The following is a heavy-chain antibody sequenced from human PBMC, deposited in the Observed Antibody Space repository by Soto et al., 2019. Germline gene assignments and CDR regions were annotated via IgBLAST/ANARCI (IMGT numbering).Heavy chain of an antibody. CDR1: GASISGSDHY. J-gene: IGHJ4*02. CDR2: LSYTGNSYNP. V-gene: IGHV4-30-4*01. Sequence: QVQLQESGPGLVKASQTLSLTCTVSGASISGSDHYWSWISQPPGKGLEWIGHLSYTGNSYNPYYHPSVQSRPTMSRDTAKNQFSMNMTSVTAADTAVYFCARSGRTLLDYWGQGALVSVSS. D-gene: IGHD3-3*01. CDR3: ARSGRTLLDY.